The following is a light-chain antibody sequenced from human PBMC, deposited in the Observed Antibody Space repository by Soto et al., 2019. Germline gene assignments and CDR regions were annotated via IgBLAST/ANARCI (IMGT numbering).Light chain of an antibody. Sequence: EIVLTQSPATLSLSPGERATLSCRASQSVSSYLAWYQQKPGQAPRLLLYDASNRATGIPARFSGSGSGTDFTRTISSLEPEDFAVYYCQQRSNWPRTFGGGTKVESK. CDR3: QQRSNWPRT. V-gene: IGKV3-11*01. J-gene: IGKJ4*01. CDR1: QSVSSY. CDR2: DAS.